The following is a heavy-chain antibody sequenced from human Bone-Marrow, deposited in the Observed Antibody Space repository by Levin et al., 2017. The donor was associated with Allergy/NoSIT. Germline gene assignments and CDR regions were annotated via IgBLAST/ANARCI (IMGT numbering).Heavy chain of an antibody. CDR1: GYSFTSYY. V-gene: IGHV1-46*01. J-gene: IGHJ3*02. D-gene: IGHD1-1*01. CDR2: INPRGGST. CDR3: ARDLSGGLPDAFDI. Sequence: ASVKVSCKASGYSFTSYYLHWVRQAPGQGLEWMAIINPRGGSTTFPQKFQGRVTMTSDTSTSTVYMELTSLRSEDTAVYYCARDLSGGLPDAFDIWGQGTIVSVSS.